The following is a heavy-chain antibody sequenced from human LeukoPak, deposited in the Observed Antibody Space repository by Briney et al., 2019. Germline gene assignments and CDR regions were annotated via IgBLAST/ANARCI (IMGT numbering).Heavy chain of an antibody. Sequence: SGGSLRLSCAASGFTFDDYAMHWVRQAPGKGLEWVSGISWNSGSIGYADSVKGRFTISRDNAKNSLYLQMNSLRAEDTALYYCAKAYYCSSTSCLYRDYFDYWGQGTLVTVSS. CDR2: ISWNSGSI. CDR3: AKAYYCSSTSCLYRDYFDY. D-gene: IGHD2-2*01. CDR1: GFTFDDYA. V-gene: IGHV3-9*01. J-gene: IGHJ4*02.